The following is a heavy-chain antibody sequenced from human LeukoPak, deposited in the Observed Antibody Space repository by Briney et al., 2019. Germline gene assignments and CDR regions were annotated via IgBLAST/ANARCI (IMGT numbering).Heavy chain of an antibody. CDR3: AKLGIRQVPTGGY. Sequence: GGSPRLSCAASGFTFSSYAMIWVRQAPGKGLEWVSAISGSGGSTYYADSVKGRFTISRDNCKNTLYLQMNSLRAEDTAVYYCAKLGIRQVPTGGYWGQGTLVTVSS. V-gene: IGHV3-23*01. CDR2: ISGSGGST. J-gene: IGHJ4*02. CDR1: GFTFSSYA. D-gene: IGHD5-12*01.